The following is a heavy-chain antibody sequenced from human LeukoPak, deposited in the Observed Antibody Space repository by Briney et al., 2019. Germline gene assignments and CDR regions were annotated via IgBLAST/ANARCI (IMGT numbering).Heavy chain of an antibody. V-gene: IGHV3-66*01. CDR2: IYSGGTT. CDR3: AREVGGALHYFDY. D-gene: IGHD1-26*01. J-gene: IGHJ4*02. CDR1: GFTVSTNY. Sequence: GGSLRLSCAASGFTVSTNYMSWVRQAPGKGLEWVSDIYSGGTTYYADSVKGRFTISRDNSKNTLYLQMNSLRAEDTAVYYCAREVGGALHYFDYWGQGTLVTVSS.